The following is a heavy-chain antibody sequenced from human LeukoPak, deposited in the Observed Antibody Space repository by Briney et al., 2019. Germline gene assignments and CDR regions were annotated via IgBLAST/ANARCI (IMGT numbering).Heavy chain of an antibody. Sequence: PSETLSLTCTVSGGSISSSSYYWGWIRQPPGRGLEWIGSIYYSGSTYYNPSLKSRVTISVDTSKNQSSLKLSSVTAADPAVYYCASPVGASPLTFVDYWGQGTLVTVSS. CDR2: IYYSGST. V-gene: IGHV4-39*01. CDR3: ASPVGASPLTFVDY. CDR1: GGSISSSSYY. J-gene: IGHJ4*02. D-gene: IGHD1-26*01.